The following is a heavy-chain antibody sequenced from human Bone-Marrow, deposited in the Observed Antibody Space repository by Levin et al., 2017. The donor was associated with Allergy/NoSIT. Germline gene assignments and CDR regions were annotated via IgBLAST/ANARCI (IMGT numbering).Heavy chain of an antibody. D-gene: IGHD3-3*01. CDR1: GFTFGSYG. J-gene: IGHJ4*02. V-gene: IGHV3-33*01. CDR3: ARGAIFGVVTPFDY. Sequence: GGSLRLSCAASGFTFGSYGMHWVRQAPGKGLEWVAVIWYDGSNKYYADSVKGRFTISRDNSKNTLYLQMNSLRAEDTAVYYCARGAIFGVVTPFDYWGQGTLVTVSS. CDR2: IWYDGSNK.